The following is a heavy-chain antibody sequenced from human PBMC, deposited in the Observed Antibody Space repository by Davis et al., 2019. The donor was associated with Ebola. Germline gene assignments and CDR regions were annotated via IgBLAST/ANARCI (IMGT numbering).Heavy chain of an antibody. CDR3: AKTYYDILTGYLYGMDV. J-gene: IGHJ6*02. CDR2: IYPGDSDT. CDR1: GYSFTSYW. Sequence: GGSLRLSCKGSGYSFTSYWIGWVRQMSGKGLEWMGIIYPGDSDTKYSPSFQGQVTISADKSISTAYLQWSSLEVSDTAIYYCAKTYYDILTGYLYGMDVWGQGTTVTVSS. V-gene: IGHV5-51*01. D-gene: IGHD3-9*01.